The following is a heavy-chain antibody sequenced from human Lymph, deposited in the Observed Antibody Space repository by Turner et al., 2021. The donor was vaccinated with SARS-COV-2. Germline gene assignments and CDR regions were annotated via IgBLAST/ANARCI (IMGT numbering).Heavy chain of an antibody. V-gene: IGHV1-58*01. D-gene: IGHD2-15*01. Sequence: QMQLLQSGPEVKKPGTSVKVSCKSSGFTFRSSAVQWVRQARGKRLEWIGWIVVGSGNTNYAQKFQERVTITRDMYTSTAYMNLSSLRSEDTAVCYCAASYCSCGTCSDGFDIWGQGTMVTVSS. CDR2: IVVGSGNT. CDR1: GFTFRSSA. CDR3: AASYCSCGTCSDGFDI. J-gene: IGHJ3*02.